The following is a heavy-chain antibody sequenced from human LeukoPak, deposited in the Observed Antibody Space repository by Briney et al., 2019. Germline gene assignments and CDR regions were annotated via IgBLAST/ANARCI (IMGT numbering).Heavy chain of an antibody. D-gene: IGHD1-20*01. J-gene: IGHJ4*02. CDR3: AKGLDVGYNWNDLDY. Sequence: GRSLRLSCAASGFTFDDYAMHWVRQAPGKGLEWVSGISWNSGSIGYADSVKGRFTISRDNAKNSLYLQMNSLRAEDTALYYCAKGLDVGYNWNDLDYWGQGTLVTVSS. CDR1: GFTFDDYA. CDR2: ISWNSGSI. V-gene: IGHV3-9*01.